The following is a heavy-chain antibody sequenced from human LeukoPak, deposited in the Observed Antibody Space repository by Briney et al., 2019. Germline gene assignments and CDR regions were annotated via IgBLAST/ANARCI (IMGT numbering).Heavy chain of an antibody. CDR3: ARGHHPATVTYYYYYYGMDV. Sequence: ASVKVSCKASGYTFTSYDINWVRQATGQGLEWMGWMNPNSGNTGYAQKFQGRVTMTRNTSISTAYMELSSLRSEDTAMYYCARGHHPATVTYYYYYYGMDVWGQGTTVTVSS. CDR1: GYTFTSYD. D-gene: IGHD4-17*01. J-gene: IGHJ6*02. V-gene: IGHV1-8*01. CDR2: MNPNSGNT.